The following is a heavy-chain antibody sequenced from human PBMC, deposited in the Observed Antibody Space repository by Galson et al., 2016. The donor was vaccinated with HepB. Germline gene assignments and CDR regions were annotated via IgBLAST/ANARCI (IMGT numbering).Heavy chain of an antibody. V-gene: IGHV3-30*18. CDR3: AKEPAAYSSDWFFHH. Sequence: LRLSCAASGFTFSDYGMQWVRQAPGKGLEWLGVIAHDGSIKYYADSVRGRFTISRDNYKHTMDLQMSSLRAEDSAVYYCAKEPAAYSSDWFFHHWGQGALVTVSS. CDR2: IAHDGSIK. D-gene: IGHD6-19*01. J-gene: IGHJ1*01. CDR1: GFTFSDYG.